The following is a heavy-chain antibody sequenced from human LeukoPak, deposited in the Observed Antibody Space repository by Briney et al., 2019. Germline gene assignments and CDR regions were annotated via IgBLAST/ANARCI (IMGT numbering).Heavy chain of an antibody. J-gene: IGHJ4*02. D-gene: IGHD3-10*02. CDR3: AREEDYVADY. CDR1: GYTVTAHY. V-gene: IGHV1-2*06. Sequence: ASVKVSCKASGYTVTAHYLHWVRQAPGQGLEWMGRINPNSGDTVYAQKFQGRVTMTGDTSTSTTYMELSRLRSDDTAVYYCAREEDYVADYWGQGTLVTVSS. CDR2: INPNSGDT.